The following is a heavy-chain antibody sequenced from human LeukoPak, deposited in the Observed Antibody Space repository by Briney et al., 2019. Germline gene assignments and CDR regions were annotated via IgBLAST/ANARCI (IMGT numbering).Heavy chain of an antibody. J-gene: IGHJ4*02. D-gene: IGHD3-3*01. Sequence: SETLSLTCTVSGGSISSSSYYWGWIRQPPGKGLEWIGSIYYSGSTYYNPSLKSRVTISVDTSKNQFSLKLSSVTAADTAVYYCARHGLYSSILGYYFDYWGQGTLATVSS. CDR2: IYYSGST. V-gene: IGHV4-39*01. CDR3: ARHGLYSSILGYYFDY. CDR1: GGSISSSSYY.